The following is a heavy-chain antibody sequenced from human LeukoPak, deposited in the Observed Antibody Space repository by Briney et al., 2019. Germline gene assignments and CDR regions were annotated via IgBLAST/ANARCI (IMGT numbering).Heavy chain of an antibody. V-gene: IGHV4-34*01. CDR1: GGSFSGYY. CDR2: INHSGST. CDR3: ARHYYYGSGSYWHYYYYMDV. Sequence: PSETLSLTCAVYGGSFSGYYWSWLRQPPGKGLEWIGEINHSGSTDYNPSLKSRVTTSVDTSKNQFSLKLSSVTAADTAVYYCARHYYYGSGSYWHYYYYMDVWGKGTTVTVSS. J-gene: IGHJ6*03. D-gene: IGHD3-10*01.